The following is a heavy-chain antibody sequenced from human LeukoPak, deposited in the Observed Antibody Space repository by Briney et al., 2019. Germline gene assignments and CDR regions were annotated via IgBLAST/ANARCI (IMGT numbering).Heavy chain of an antibody. Sequence: GGSLRLSCAASGFTFSSYGMHWVRQAPGKGLEWVAVIWYDGSNKYYADSVKGRFTISRDNSKNTLYLQMNSLRAEDTAVYYCARDREGSSSWYTGFDIWGEGTRVPLSS. J-gene: IGHJ3*02. V-gene: IGHV3-33*01. CDR3: ARDREGSSSWYTGFDI. CDR1: GFTFSSYG. D-gene: IGHD6-13*01. CDR2: IWYDGSNK.